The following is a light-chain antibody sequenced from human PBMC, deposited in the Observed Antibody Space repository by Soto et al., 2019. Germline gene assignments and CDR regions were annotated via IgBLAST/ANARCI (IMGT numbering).Light chain of an antibody. CDR2: EVR. Sequence: QSALTQPASVSGSPGQSVTISCTGTSSDVGSYNYVAWYQQFLGKTPKLIIYEVRNRPSGVSSRFSGSKSGNTASLTISGLQAEDEADYYCISYTGSDTSYVFGTGTKLTVL. CDR3: ISYTGSDTSYV. CDR1: SSDVGSYNY. J-gene: IGLJ1*01. V-gene: IGLV2-14*01.